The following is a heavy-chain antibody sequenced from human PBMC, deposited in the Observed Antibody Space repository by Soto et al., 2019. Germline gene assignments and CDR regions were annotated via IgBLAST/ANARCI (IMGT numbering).Heavy chain of an antibody. CDR1: GFSLTSNGVG. CDR3: VYRRWTPKSWYFDS. V-gene: IGHV2-5*01. Sequence: SGPTLVNPTQTLTLTCTFSGFSLTSNGVGVGWIRQPPGEAPEWLALIYWNDDERYNSALKSRLTITKDTSNNQVVLTMTNMDPADTATYYCVYRRWTPKSWYFDSRGPGILVTGSS. J-gene: IGHJ4*02. D-gene: IGHD3-3*01. CDR2: IYWNDDE.